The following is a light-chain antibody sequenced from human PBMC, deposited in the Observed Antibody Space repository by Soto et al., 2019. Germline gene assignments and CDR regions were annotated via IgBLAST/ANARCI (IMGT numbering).Light chain of an antibody. CDR3: QSYDTSLSALV. CDR2: GDN. Sequence: QSVLTQPPSVSGSPGQTVTISCTGSSSNIGAGYYVHWYQQLPGKAPKLLIYGDNNRPSGVPYRFSGSKSGTSASLAITGLQADDEAADYCQSYDTSLSALVFGGGTKLTVL. J-gene: IGLJ3*02. CDR1: SSNIGAGYY. V-gene: IGLV1-40*01.